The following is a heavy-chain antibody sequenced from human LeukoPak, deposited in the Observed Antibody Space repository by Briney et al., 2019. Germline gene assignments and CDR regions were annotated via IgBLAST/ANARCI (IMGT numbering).Heavy chain of an antibody. J-gene: IGHJ4*02. CDR2: ISGSGGST. CDR1: GFTFSSYA. CDR3: ARDSRGSAAWGYFDY. Sequence: PGGSLRLSCAASGFTFSSYAMSWVRQAPGKGLEWVSAISGSGGSTYYADSVKGRFTISRDNSKNTLCLQMNSLRAEDTAVYYCARDSRGSAAWGYFDYWGQGTLVTVSS. D-gene: IGHD1-26*01. V-gene: IGHV3-23*01.